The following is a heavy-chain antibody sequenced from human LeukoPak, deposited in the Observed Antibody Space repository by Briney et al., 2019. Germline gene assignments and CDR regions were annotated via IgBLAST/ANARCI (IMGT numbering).Heavy chain of an antibody. CDR1: GFTVTSNH. J-gene: IGHJ4*02. V-gene: IGHV3-66*01. CDR2: IYTGGTT. Sequence: GGSLRLSCAASGFTVTSNHMNWVRQAPGKGLEWVPIIYTGGTTHYADSLKDRFTISRDDSISTLYLQVNSLRAEDTAVYYCARDSSSYYFDYWGQGTLVTVSS. CDR3: ARDSSSYYFDY. D-gene: IGHD6-6*01.